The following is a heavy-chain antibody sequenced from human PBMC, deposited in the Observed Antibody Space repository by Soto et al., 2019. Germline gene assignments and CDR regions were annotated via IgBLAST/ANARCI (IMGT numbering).Heavy chain of an antibody. CDR3: ARGSRGSFSPFDY. Sequence: PSETLSLTCAVYGGSFSCYCWSWIRQPPGMGLEWLGEINYSERTNYNPSLKSRVTISADTSKNQFSLNLSSVTAADTAVYYCARGSRGSFSPFDYWGQGTQVTVSS. J-gene: IGHJ4*02. V-gene: IGHV4-34*01. D-gene: IGHD1-26*01. CDR2: INYSERT. CDR1: GGSFSCYC.